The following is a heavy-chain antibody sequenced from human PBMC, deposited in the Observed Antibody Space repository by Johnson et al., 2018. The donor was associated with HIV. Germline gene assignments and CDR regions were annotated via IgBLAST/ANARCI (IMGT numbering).Heavy chain of an antibody. CDR1: GFIFDAYA. D-gene: IGHD3-10*01. CDR3: ARDRHGSGRPNAFDL. J-gene: IGHJ3*01. Sequence: VRLVVSGGGVVRPGGSLMLSCAASGFIFDAYAMSCVRQAPGNELDVAFGPPWSGGSTGYADYVRRRFTRSREHDKNTLYLQMNSPSPEDMGVYHCARDRHGSGRPNAFDLWGRGTKVTV. V-gene: IGHV3-20*01. CDR2: PPWSGGST.